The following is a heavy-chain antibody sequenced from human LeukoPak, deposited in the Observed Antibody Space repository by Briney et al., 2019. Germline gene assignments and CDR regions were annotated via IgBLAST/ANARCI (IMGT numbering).Heavy chain of an antibody. CDR1: GGSISSSNW. V-gene: IGHV4-4*02. CDR2: INHSGST. Sequence: SETLSLTCAVSGGSISSSNWWSWVRQPPGKGLEWIGEINHSGSTNYNPSLKSRVTISVDTSKNQFSLKLSSVTAADTAVYYCARAGGYSYGYAYWGQGTLVTVSS. J-gene: IGHJ4*02. CDR3: ARAGGYSYGYAY. D-gene: IGHD5-18*01.